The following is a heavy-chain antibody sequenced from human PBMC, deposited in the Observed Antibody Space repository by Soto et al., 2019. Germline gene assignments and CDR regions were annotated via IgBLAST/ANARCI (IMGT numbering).Heavy chain of an antibody. D-gene: IGHD2-2*02. J-gene: IGHJ4*02. V-gene: IGHV1-18*01. Sequence: QVQLVQSGAEVKKPGASVKVSCKASGYTFTSYGISWVRQAPGQGLEWMGRISAYNGNTNYAQKLQGRVTMTTDTSTSTAYIEPRSLRYDDTAVYYCARDALLYQPLLYPFDYWGQGTLVTFSS. CDR1: GYTFTSYG. CDR2: ISAYNGNT. CDR3: ARDALLYQPLLYPFDY.